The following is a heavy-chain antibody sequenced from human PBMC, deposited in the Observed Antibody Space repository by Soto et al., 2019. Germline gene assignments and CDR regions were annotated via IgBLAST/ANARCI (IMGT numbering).Heavy chain of an antibody. CDR3: ARGAGGSSSYIDY. CDR1: GGSFSGYF. D-gene: IGHD6-13*01. J-gene: IGHJ4*02. CDR2: INHSGSS. V-gene: IGHV4-34*01. Sequence: QVQLQEWGAGLLKPSETLSLTCAVYGGSFSGYFWTWIRQPPGKGLEWIGEINHSGSSNYNPSLKSRLTISVGTSKSQFSLKLSSVTAADTAVYYCARGAGGSSSYIDYWGQGTLVTVSS.